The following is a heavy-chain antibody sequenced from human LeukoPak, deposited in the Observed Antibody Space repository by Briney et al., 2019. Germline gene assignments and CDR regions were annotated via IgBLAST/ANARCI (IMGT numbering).Heavy chain of an antibody. CDR3: ARDRYGDYG. V-gene: IGHV3-30-3*01. J-gene: IGHJ4*02. CDR2: ISYDGSNK. Sequence: PGGSLRLSCAASGFTFSSYAMHWVRQAPGKGLEWVAVISYDGSNKYYADSVKGRFTISRDNSKNTLYLQMNSLRAEDTAVYYCARDRYGDYGWGQGTLVTVSS. CDR1: GFTFSSYA. D-gene: IGHD4-17*01.